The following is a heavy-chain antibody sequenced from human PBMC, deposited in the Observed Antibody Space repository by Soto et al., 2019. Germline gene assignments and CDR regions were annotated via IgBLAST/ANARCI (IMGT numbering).Heavy chain of an antibody. V-gene: IGHV3-23*01. CDR1: GFTFSSYA. Sequence: PGGSLRLSCAACGFTFSSYAMSWVRQAPGKGLEWVSAISGSGGSTYYADSVKGRFTISRDNSKNTLYLQMNSLRAEDTAVYYCAKDPDSSGPLSCEYWGQGTLVTVSS. CDR2: ISGSGGST. D-gene: IGHD6-19*01. CDR3: AKDPDSSGPLSCEY. J-gene: IGHJ4*02.